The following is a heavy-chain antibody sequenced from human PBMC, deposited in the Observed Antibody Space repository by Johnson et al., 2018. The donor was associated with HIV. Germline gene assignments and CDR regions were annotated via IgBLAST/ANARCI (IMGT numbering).Heavy chain of an antibody. CDR2: LYSGDIT. V-gene: IGHV3-53*01. D-gene: IGHD5-18*01. CDR1: GFTVSSNY. J-gene: IGHJ3*02. Sequence: VQLVESGGGLIQPGGSLRLSCAASGFTVSSNYMSWVRQAPGKGLEWVSVLYSGDITYYADSVKGRFTISRDKSKNTLYLQMNSLRAEDTAVYYCARGYSYGHDAFDIWGQGTMVTVSS. CDR3: ARGYSYGHDAFDI.